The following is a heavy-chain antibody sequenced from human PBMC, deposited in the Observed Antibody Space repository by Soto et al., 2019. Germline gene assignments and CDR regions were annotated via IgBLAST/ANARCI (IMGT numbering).Heavy chain of an antibody. J-gene: IGHJ6*02. Sequence: ASVKVSCKASGYTFTSYDINWVRQATCQGLEWMGWMNPNSGNTGYAQKFQGRVTMTRNTYISTAYMELSSLRSEDTAVYYCARPAPAYYDFLSGSSGYYYYGMDVWGQGTTVTVSS. CDR3: ARPAPAYYDFLSGSSGYYYYGMDV. D-gene: IGHD3-3*01. CDR2: MNPNSGNT. CDR1: GYTFTSYD. V-gene: IGHV1-8*01.